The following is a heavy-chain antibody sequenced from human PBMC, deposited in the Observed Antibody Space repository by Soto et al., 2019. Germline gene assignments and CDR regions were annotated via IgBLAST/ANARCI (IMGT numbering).Heavy chain of an antibody. CDR2: IWYDGSNK. Sequence: GGSLRLSCAASGFTFSSYGMHWVRQAPGKGLEWVAVIWYDGSNKYYADSVKGRFTISRDNSKNTLYLQMNSLRAEDTAVYYRAKDLAYGDLDISIPVDAFDIWGQGTMVTVSS. CDR3: AKDLAYGDLDISIPVDAFDI. CDR1: GFTFSSYG. D-gene: IGHD4-17*01. V-gene: IGHV3-33*06. J-gene: IGHJ3*02.